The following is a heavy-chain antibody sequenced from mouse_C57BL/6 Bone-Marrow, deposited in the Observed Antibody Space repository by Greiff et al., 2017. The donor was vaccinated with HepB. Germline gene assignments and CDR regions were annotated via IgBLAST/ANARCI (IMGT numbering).Heavy chain of an antibody. J-gene: IGHJ3*01. Sequence: EVQLQESVAELVRPGASVKLSCTASGFNIKNTYMHWVKQRPEQGMEWIGRIDPANGNTKYAPKFQGKATITADTSSNTAYLQLSSLTSEDTAIYYCASFYYYGSSSWFAYWGQGTLVTVSA. CDR1: GFNIKNTY. D-gene: IGHD1-1*01. CDR2: IDPANGNT. V-gene: IGHV14-3*01. CDR3: ASFYYYGSSSWFAY.